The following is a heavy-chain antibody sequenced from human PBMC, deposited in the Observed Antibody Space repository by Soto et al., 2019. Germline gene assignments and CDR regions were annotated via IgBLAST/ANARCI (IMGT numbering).Heavy chain of an antibody. J-gene: IGHJ4*02. V-gene: IGHV3-7*01. CDR2: IKQDGSEK. CDR3: ARDYDSSGFYPMR. Sequence: WGSLRLSCAASGFTFINYLISFGRHSPWKGLEWVANIKQDGSEKYYVDSVKGRFTISRDNAKNSLFLQMNSLRAEDTAVYYCARDYDSSGFYPMRWGQGTLVTVSS. CDR1: GFTFINYL. D-gene: IGHD3-22*01.